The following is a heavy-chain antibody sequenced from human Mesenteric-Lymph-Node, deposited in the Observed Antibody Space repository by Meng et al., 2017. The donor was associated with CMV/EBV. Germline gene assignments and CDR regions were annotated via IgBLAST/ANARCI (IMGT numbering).Heavy chain of an antibody. CDR1: CGSFRGYY. CDR2: INHSGST. Sequence: VSCGSFRGYYWSWIRPPPGKGLEWIGEINHSGSTNYNPSLKSRVTISVDTSKNQFSLKLSSVTAADTAVYYCARGGGGLPPKGWFDPWGQGTLVTVSS. CDR3: ARGGGGLPPKGWFDP. J-gene: IGHJ5*02. V-gene: IGHV4-34*01. D-gene: IGHD4-23*01.